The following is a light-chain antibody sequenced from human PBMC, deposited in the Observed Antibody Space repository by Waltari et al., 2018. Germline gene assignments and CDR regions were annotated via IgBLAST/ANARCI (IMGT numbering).Light chain of an antibody. Sequence: QSALTQPASVSGTPGQPITISCTGTNSDVGNSNLVSWYQHHPGEAPKLMICEVIKRPSGVSNRFSGSKSGNTASLTISGLQAEDEADYYCCSYAGSGTYVFGTGTKVTVL. CDR3: CSYAGSGTYV. V-gene: IGLV2-23*02. CDR1: NSDVGNSNL. CDR2: EVI. J-gene: IGLJ1*01.